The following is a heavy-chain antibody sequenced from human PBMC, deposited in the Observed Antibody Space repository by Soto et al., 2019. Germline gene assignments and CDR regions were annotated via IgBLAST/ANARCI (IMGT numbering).Heavy chain of an antibody. CDR3: AKDRSLLWFGESDWFDP. CDR1: GFTFSSYA. D-gene: IGHD3-10*01. J-gene: IGHJ5*02. V-gene: IGHV3-23*01. CDR2: ISGSGGST. Sequence: PGGSLRLSCAASGFTFSSYAMSWVRQAPGKGLEWVSAISGSGGSTYYADSVKGRFTISRDNSKNTLCLQMNSLRAEDTAVYYCAKDRSLLWFGESDWFDPWGQGTLVTVSS.